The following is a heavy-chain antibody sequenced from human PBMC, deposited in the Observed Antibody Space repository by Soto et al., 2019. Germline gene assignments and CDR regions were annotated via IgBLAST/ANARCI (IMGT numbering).Heavy chain of an antibody. D-gene: IGHD3-16*01. CDR2: ISGSGGST. Sequence: GGSLRLSCAASGFTFSSYAMSWVRQAPGKGLEWVSAISGSGGSTYYADSVKGRFTISRDNSKNTLYLQMNSLRAEDTAVYYCAKYRSDGDYYYRMDVWGQGTTVTVSS. CDR3: AKYRSDGDYYYRMDV. V-gene: IGHV3-23*01. J-gene: IGHJ6*02. CDR1: GFTFSSYA.